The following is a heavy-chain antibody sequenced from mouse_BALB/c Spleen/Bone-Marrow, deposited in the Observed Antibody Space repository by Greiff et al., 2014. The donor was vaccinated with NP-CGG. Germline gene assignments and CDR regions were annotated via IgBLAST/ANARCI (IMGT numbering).Heavy chain of an antibody. V-gene: IGHV1S29*02. J-gene: IGHJ3*01. CDR3: VKTGFAY. CDR1: GYTFTDYN. Sequence: EVQLQQSGPELVKPGASVKISCKASGYTFTDYNMHWVKQSHGKSLEWIGYIYPYNSGTGYNQKFKSKATLTVDNSSSTAYMELRSLTSEDSAVYYCVKTGFAYWGQGTLVTVSA. CDR2: IYPYNSGT.